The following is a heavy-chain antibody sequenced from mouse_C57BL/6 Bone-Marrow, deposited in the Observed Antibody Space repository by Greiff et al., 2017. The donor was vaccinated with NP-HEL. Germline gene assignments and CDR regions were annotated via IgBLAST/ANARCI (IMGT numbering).Heavy chain of an antibody. Sequence: EVQLQQSGPELVKPGASVKISCKASGYTFTDYYMNWVKQSHGKSLEWIGDINPNNGGTSYNQKFKGKATLTVDKSSSTAYMELRSLTSEDSAVYYCARYYSNPWFAYWGQGTLVTVSA. D-gene: IGHD2-5*01. V-gene: IGHV1-26*01. CDR1: GYTFTDYY. CDR3: ARYYSNPWFAY. CDR2: INPNNGGT. J-gene: IGHJ3*01.